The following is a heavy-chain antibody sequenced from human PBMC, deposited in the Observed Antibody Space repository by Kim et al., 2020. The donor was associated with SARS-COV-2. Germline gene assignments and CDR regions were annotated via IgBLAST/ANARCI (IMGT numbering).Heavy chain of an antibody. V-gene: IGHV4-31*02. CDR3: ARDHVGYPGLYYYGMDV. D-gene: IGHD6-13*01. J-gene: IGHJ6*02. Sequence: LKSRVTIAEDTSKTQFSLKLSSVAAADTAVYYCARDHVGYPGLYYYGMDVWGQGTTVTVSS.